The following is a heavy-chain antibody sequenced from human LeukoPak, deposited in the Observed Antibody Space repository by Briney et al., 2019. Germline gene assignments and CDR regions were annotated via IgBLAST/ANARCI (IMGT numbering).Heavy chain of an antibody. J-gene: IGHJ5*01. CDR3: AKDLHDYGDYVGWFDS. CDR1: GFSFTNAW. V-gene: IGHV3-15*01. Sequence: GGSLRLSCVASGFSFTNAWMSWVRQAPGKGLEWVGRIKNKVDGGTVDYAAPVKGRFIISRDDSKNTLFLQTNSLETEDTAVYYCAKDLHDYGDYVGWFDSWGQGTLVTVSS. CDR2: IKNKVDGGTV. D-gene: IGHD4-17*01.